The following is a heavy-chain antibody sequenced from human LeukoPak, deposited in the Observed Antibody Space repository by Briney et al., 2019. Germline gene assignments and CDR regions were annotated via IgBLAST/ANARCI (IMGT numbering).Heavy chain of an antibody. J-gene: IGHJ4*02. CDR3: AKDLLLWFGGLRQQPDY. V-gene: IGHV3-30*18. CDR1: GFTFSSYG. D-gene: IGHD3-10*01. CDR2: ISYDGSNK. Sequence: PGRSLRLSCAASGFTFSSYGMHWVRQVPGKGLEWVAVISYDGSNKYYADSVKGRFTISRDNSKNTLYLQMNSLRAEDTAVYYCAKDLLLWFGGLRQQPDYWGQGTLVTVSS.